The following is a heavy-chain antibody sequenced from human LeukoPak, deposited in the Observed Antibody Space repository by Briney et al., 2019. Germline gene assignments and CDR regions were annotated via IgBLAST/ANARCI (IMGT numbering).Heavy chain of an antibody. CDR2: IWSDGSNK. CDR3: AKSMTLQWRGFFDL. D-gene: IGHD6-19*01. CDR1: GFTFSTYS. V-gene: IGHV3-33*06. Sequence: GGSLRLSCAASGFTFSTYSMYWVRQAPGKGLEWVATIWSDGSNKYYADSVKGRFTISRDNSKNTLYLQKNSLRADDTAIYYCAKSMTLQWRGFFDLWGRGTHVTVSS. J-gene: IGHJ2*01.